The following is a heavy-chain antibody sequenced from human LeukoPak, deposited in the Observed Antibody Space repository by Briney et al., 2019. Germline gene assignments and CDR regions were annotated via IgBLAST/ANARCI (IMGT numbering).Heavy chain of an antibody. V-gene: IGHV3-30*19. Sequence: PGGSLRLSCAASGFTFSRYGMDWVRQAPGKGLEWVAVISYDGSNKYYADSVKGRFTISRDNSKNTLYLQMNSLRAEDTAVYYCARVVNDFWSPFDYWGQGTLVTVSS. CDR1: GFTFSRYG. J-gene: IGHJ4*02. D-gene: IGHD3-3*01. CDR3: ARVVNDFWSPFDY. CDR2: ISYDGSNK.